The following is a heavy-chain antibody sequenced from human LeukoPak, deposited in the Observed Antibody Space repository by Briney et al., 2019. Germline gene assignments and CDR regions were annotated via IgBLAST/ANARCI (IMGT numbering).Heavy chain of an antibody. D-gene: IGHD2-21*01. Sequence: ASVKVSCKVSGYTLTELSMHWVRQAPGKGLEWMGGFDPEDGETIYAQKFQGRVTMTEDTSTDTAYMELSSLRSEDTAVYYCATPFRRVVSRSPFDYWGQGTLVTVSS. V-gene: IGHV1-24*01. CDR1: GYTLTELS. CDR3: ATPFRRVVSRSPFDY. CDR2: FDPEDGET. J-gene: IGHJ4*02.